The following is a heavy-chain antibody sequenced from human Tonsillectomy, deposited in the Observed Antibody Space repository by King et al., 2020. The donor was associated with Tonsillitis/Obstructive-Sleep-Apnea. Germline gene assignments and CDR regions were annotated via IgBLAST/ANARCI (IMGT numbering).Heavy chain of an antibody. J-gene: IGHJ6*03. CDR1: GFTFDDYA. Sequence: VQLVQSGGGVVQPGGSLRLSCAASGFTFDDYAMHWVRQAPGKGLEWVSLISWDGGSTYYADSVKGRFTISRDNSKNSLYLQMNSLRTEDTALYYCAKDGEWELLHYYYYYMDVWGKGTTVTVSS. CDR2: ISWDGGST. D-gene: IGHD1-26*01. CDR3: AKDGEWELLHYYYYYMDV. V-gene: IGHV3-43*02.